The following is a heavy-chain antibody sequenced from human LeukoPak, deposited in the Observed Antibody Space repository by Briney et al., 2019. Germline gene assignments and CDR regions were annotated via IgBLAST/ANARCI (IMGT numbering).Heavy chain of an antibody. CDR3: AKDQGARLLWFGELTWFDP. J-gene: IGHJ5*02. D-gene: IGHD3-10*01. CDR1: GFTFSSYA. Sequence: GGSLRLSCAASGFTFSSYAMSWVCQAPGKGLEWVSAISGSGGSTYYADSVKGRFTISRDNSKNTLYLQMNSLRAEDTAVYYCAKDQGARLLWFGELTWFDPWGQGTLVTVSS. CDR2: ISGSGGST. V-gene: IGHV3-23*01.